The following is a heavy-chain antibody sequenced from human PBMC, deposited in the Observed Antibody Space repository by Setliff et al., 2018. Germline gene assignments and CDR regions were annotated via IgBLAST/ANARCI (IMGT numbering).Heavy chain of an antibody. CDR1: GDSFRSYQ. CDR2: IIPAFTTA. J-gene: IGHJ4*02. CDR3: ARHSGRYYVPGTFDS. Sequence: GASVKVSCKASGDSFRSYQIIWVRQAPGQGLELMGGIIPAFTTANYAANFNDRLSITADESTSTAYMELSSLRSDDTAIYFCARHSGRYYVPGTFDSWGQGTLVTVSS. V-gene: IGHV1-69*13. D-gene: IGHD1-26*01.